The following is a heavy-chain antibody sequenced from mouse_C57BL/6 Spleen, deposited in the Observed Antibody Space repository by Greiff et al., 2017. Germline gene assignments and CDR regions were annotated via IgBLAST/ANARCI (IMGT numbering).Heavy chain of an antibody. V-gene: IGHV1-50*01. CDR3: ARSAGDYDG. D-gene: IGHD2-4*01. J-gene: IGHJ3*01. Sequence: QVQLQQPGAELVKPGASVKLSCKASGYTFTSYWMQWVKQRPGQGLEWIGEIDPSDSYTNYNQKFKGKATLTVDTSSSTAYMQLSSLTSEDSAVYYCARSAGDYDGWGQGTLVTVSA. CDR1: GYTFTSYW. CDR2: IDPSDSYT.